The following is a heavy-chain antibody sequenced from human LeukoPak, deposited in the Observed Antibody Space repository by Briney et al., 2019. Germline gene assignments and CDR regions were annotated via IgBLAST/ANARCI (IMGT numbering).Heavy chain of an antibody. V-gene: IGHV4-59*01. CDR3: ASLTTADAFDI. J-gene: IGHJ3*02. Sequence: SETLSLTCTASGGSISSYYWSWIRQPPGKGLERIGYIYDSGSTNYNPSLKSRVTISVDTSKNQFSLKLSSVTAADTAVFYCASLTTADAFDIWGQGTMVTVSS. CDR2: IYDSGST. D-gene: IGHD3-22*01. CDR1: GGSISSYY.